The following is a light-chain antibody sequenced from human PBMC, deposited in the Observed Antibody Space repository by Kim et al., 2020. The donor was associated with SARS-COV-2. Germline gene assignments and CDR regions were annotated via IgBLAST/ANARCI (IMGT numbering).Light chain of an antibody. J-gene: IGKJ2*01. V-gene: IGKV1-33*01. CDR1: QDISNT. Sequence: DMQLTQSPSSLSAFVEDRVTITCQANQDISNTLNWYQQEPRKAPKLLIYDASNLESGVSPRFSGGGSGTFFTLTINNLQPEDSATYFCQQRQTFSQGTKLEI. CDR2: DAS. CDR3: QQRQT.